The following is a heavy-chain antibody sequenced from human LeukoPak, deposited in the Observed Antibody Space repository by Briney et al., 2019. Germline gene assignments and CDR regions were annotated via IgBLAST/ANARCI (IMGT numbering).Heavy chain of an antibody. Sequence: PGGSLRLSCAASAFPFSTYSMTWVSQAPGKGLEWLSYIHYSSPTTIFYAESVKGRFTISRDNAQNSLYLQMNSLRDEDTAVYYCASAGSTTLSRWFDHWGQGSLVTVSS. J-gene: IGHJ5*02. CDR3: ASAGSTTLSRWFDH. CDR1: AFPFSTYS. CDR2: IHYSSPTTI. V-gene: IGHV3-48*02. D-gene: IGHD1-1*01.